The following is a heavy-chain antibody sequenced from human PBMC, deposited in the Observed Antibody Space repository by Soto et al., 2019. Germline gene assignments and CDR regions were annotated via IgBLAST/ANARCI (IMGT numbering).Heavy chain of an antibody. CDR3: ARRGKTTVSQYWYFDL. J-gene: IGHJ2*01. CDR2: INHSGST. Sequence: QVQLQQWGAGLLKPSETLSLTCAVYGGSFSGYYWSWIRQPPGKGLEWIGEINHSGSTNHNPSLKSRVTISVDTSKNQFSLKLSSVTAADTAVYYCARRGKTTVSQYWYFDLWGRGTLVTVSS. D-gene: IGHD4-17*01. CDR1: GGSFSGYY. V-gene: IGHV4-34*01.